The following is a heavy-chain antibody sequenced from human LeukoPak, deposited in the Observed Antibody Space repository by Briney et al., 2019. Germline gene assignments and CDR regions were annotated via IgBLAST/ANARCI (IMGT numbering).Heavy chain of an antibody. D-gene: IGHD2-21*01. CDR3: ARLPRYCGGDCYEAGLDY. CDR2: IYYSGST. CDR1: GGSISSSSYY. V-gene: IGHV4-39*01. Sequence: SETLSLTCTVSGGSISSSSYYWGWIRQPPGKGLEWIGSIYYSGSTYYNPSLKSRVTISVDTSKNQFSLKLSSVTAADTAVYYCARLPRYCGGDCYEAGLDYWGQGTLVTVSS. J-gene: IGHJ4*02.